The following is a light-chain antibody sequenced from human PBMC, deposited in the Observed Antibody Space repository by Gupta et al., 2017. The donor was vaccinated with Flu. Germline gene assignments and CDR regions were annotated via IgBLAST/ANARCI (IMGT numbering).Light chain of an antibody. CDR2: DDS. J-gene: IGLJ3*02. CDR3: QVWDGSTYHWV. Sequence: GQTARITWGGNNVGGKSVHGYQQKPGQAPVLVVYDDSDRPSGIPARFSGANYGNTAILTITRVEAGDEADYYCQVWDGSTYHWVFGGGTKLTVL. CDR1: NVGGKS. V-gene: IGLV3-21*02.